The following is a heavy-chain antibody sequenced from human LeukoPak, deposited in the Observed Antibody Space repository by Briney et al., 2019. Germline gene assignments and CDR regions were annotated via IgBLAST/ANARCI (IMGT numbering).Heavy chain of an antibody. CDR1: GYFFNSYW. J-gene: IGHJ5*02. D-gene: IGHD5-12*01. CDR2: IYPSDLDI. V-gene: IGHV5-51*01. Sequence: GESLKISCEGSGYFFNSYWIAWVRQMPGKGLEWMGIIYPSDLDIRYSPSFQGQVTMSVDKPNSIAYLQWSGLKASDTAMYYCARQGGYDPNWFDPWGQGTLVTVSS. CDR3: ARQGGYDPNWFDP.